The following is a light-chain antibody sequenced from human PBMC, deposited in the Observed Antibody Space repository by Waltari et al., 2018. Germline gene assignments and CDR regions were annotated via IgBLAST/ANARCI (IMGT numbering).Light chain of an antibody. J-gene: IGLJ1*01. V-gene: IGLV2-18*02. Sequence: QSALTQPPSASGSPGQSVTISCTGTSSDVGGYDYVSWYQQPPGTAPKLMIYDVNNRPSGVPDRFSGAKSGNTASLTISGLQAEDEADYYCNSYTTAYTYVFGTGTKVTVL. CDR3: NSYTTAYTYV. CDR2: DVN. CDR1: SSDVGGYDY.